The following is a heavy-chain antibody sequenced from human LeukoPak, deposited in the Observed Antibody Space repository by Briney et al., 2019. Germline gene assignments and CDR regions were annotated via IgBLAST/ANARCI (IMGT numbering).Heavy chain of an antibody. CDR1: GGSISDYY. CDR2: THSNGNT. V-gene: IGHV4-4*09. D-gene: IGHD2-21*01. CDR3: ARHIGSAWFWAFDI. J-gene: IGHJ3*02. Sequence: SETLSLTCTVSGGSISDYYWSWIRQPPRKGLEWIGHTHSNGNTKYSPSFESRVTILLDTSRNQFSMTLTSVTAADTAMYYCARHIGSAWFWAFDIWGQGTLVTVSS.